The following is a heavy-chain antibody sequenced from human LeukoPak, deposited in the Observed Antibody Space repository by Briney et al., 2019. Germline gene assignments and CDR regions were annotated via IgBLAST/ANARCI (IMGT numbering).Heavy chain of an antibody. CDR1: DYTFTSYG. CDR3: ARVGYYDSSGYYYAEYFQH. CDR2: ISAYNGNT. D-gene: IGHD3-22*01. V-gene: IGHV1-18*01. J-gene: IGHJ1*01. Sequence: ASVKVSCKASDYTFTSYGISWVRQAPGQGLEWMGWISAYNGNTNYAQKLQGRVTMTTDTSTSTAYMELRSLRSDDTAVYYCARVGYYDSSGYYYAEYFQHWGQGTLVTVSS.